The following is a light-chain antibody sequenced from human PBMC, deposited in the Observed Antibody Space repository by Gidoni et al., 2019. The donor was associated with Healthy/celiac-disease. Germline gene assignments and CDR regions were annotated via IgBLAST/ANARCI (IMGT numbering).Light chain of an antibody. V-gene: IGKV1-8*01. CDR1: QGISSY. CDR2: AAS. J-gene: IGKJ4*01. Sequence: AIRMTQSPSSFSPSTGDRVTITCRASQGISSYLAWYQQKPGKAPKLLIYAASTLQSGVPSRFSGSGSGTDFTLTISCLQSEDLATYYCQQYYSYPRLTFGGGTKVEIK. CDR3: QQYYSYPRLT.